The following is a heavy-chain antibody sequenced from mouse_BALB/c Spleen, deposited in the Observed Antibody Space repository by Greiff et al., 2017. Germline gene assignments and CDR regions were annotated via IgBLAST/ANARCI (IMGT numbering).Heavy chain of an antibody. CDR2: ILPGSGST. CDR3: AIYYYGSSYAMDY. Sequence: VKLMESGAELMKPGASVKISCKATGYTFSSYWIEWVKQRPGHGLEWIGEILPGSGSTNYNEKFKGKATFTADTSSNTAYMQLSSLTSEDSAVYYCAIYYYGSSYAMDYWGQGTSVTVSS. V-gene: IGHV1-9*01. CDR1: GYTFSSYW. D-gene: IGHD1-1*01. J-gene: IGHJ4*01.